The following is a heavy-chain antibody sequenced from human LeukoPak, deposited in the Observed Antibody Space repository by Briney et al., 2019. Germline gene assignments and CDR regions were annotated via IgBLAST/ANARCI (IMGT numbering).Heavy chain of an antibody. CDR3: ARDEPQQQLALPHDY. J-gene: IGHJ4*02. Sequence: GGSLRLSCAASGFTFSSYAMHWVRQAPGKGLEWVAVILYDGSNKYYADSVKGRFTISRDNSKNTLYLQMNSLRAEDTAVYYCARDEPQQQLALPHDYWGQGTLVTVSS. CDR2: ILYDGSNK. V-gene: IGHV3-30-3*01. CDR1: GFTFSSYA. D-gene: IGHD6-13*01.